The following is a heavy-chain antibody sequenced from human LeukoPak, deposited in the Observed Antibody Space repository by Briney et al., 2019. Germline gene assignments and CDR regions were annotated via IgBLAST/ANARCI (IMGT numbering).Heavy chain of an antibody. V-gene: IGHV4-39*01. CDR3: ARSRAYYYDSSGYLIDY. J-gene: IGHJ4*02. Sequence: PSETLSLTCTVSGGSISSSSYYWGWIRQPPGTGLEWIGSIYYSGSTYYNPSLKSRVTISVDTSKNQFSLKLSSVTAADTAVYYFARSRAYYYDSSGYLIDYWGQGTLVTVSS. CDR2: IYYSGST. D-gene: IGHD3-22*01. CDR1: GGSISSSSYY.